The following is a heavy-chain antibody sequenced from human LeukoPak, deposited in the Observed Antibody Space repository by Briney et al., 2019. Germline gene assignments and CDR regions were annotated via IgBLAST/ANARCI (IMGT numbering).Heavy chain of an antibody. CDR2: IWYDGSNK. D-gene: IGHD3-22*01. Sequence: GGSLRLSCAASGFTFSSYGMHWVRQAPGKGLEWVAVIWYDGSNKYYADSVKGRFTISRDNSKNTLYLQMNSLRAEDTAVYYCARGNLVYYYDSSGYPRYFDYWGQGTLVTVSS. J-gene: IGHJ4*02. V-gene: IGHV3-33*01. CDR1: GFTFSSYG. CDR3: ARGNLVYYYDSSGYPRYFDY.